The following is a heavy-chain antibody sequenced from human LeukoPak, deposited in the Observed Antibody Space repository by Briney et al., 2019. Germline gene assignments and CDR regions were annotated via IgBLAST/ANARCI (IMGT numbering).Heavy chain of an antibody. J-gene: IGHJ6*03. V-gene: IGHV4-39*01. CDR2: IYYSGST. Sequence: SETLSLTCTVSGGSISSSSYYWGWIRQPPGKGLEWIGSIYYSGSTYYNPSLKSRVTISVDTSKNQFSLKLSSVTAADTAVYYCAREEGYYYYMDVWGKGTTVTVSS. CDR3: AREEGYYYYMDV. CDR1: GGSISSSSYY.